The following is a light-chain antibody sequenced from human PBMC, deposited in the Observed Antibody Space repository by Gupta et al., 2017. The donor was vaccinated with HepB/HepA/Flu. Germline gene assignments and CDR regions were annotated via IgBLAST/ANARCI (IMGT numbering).Light chain of an antibody. CDR1: SSDVGSYNL. Sequence: SALTQPASVSGSPGQSITISCTGTSSDVGSYNLVAWYQQHPGKAPKLMIYEVTQRPSGVSNRFSGSKSGNTASLTISGRQAEDEADYYCGSDVRSYVFGSGTRVTVL. J-gene: IGLJ1*01. CDR2: EVT. CDR3: GSDVRSYV. V-gene: IGLV2-23*02.